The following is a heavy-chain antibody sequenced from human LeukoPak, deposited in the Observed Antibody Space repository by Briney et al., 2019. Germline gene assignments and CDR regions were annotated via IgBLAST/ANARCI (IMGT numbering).Heavy chain of an antibody. J-gene: IGHJ6*03. CDR3: ARGGITGTFYYYYMDV. Sequence: PSETLSLTCTVSGGSMSGYHWSWIRQPAGKGLEWIGRIYTSGSTNYNPSLKSRVTMSVDTSKNQFSLKLSSVTAADTAVYYCARGGITGTFYYYYMDVWGKGTTVTVSS. CDR2: IYTSGST. CDR1: GGSMSGYH. V-gene: IGHV4-4*07. D-gene: IGHD1-7*01.